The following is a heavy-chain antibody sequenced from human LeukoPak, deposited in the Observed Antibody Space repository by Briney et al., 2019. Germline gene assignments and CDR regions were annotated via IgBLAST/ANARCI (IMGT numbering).Heavy chain of an antibody. CDR1: GFTFTSSA. CDR3: AASSAEWELNY. CDR2: IVVGSGNT. J-gene: IGHJ4*02. Sequence: SVTVSCKASGFTFTSSAMQWVRQARGQRLEWIGWIVVGSGNTNYAQKFHERVTITRDMSTSTASMELSSLRSEDTAVYYCAASSAEWELNYWGQGTLVTVSS. D-gene: IGHD1-26*01. V-gene: IGHV1-58*02.